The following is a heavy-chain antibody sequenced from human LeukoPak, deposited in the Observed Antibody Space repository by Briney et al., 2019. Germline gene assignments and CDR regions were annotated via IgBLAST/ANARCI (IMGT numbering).Heavy chain of an antibody. CDR2: ISTTGGYT. CDR1: GFSFSTYD. CDR3: AKKPATIKFPFDI. Sequence: GGSLRLSCVGSGFSFSTYDMGWVRQTPGKGLEWISAISTTGGYTEDADSVKGRFTISRDNSQNTLFLQMHSLRAEDTAVYYCAKKPATIKFPFDIWGQGTLVTVSP. J-gene: IGHJ4*02. V-gene: IGHV3-23*01. D-gene: IGHD5-24*01.